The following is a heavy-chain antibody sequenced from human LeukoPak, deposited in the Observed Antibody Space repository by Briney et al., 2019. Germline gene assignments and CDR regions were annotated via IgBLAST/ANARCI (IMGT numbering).Heavy chain of an antibody. J-gene: IGHJ3*02. CDR2: IYTRGST. CDR3: ARERYCSADICSGGDAFDI. V-gene: IGHV4-4*07. CDR1: GGSINNYY. Sequence: SETLSLTCTVSGGSINNYYWSWIRQPAGKGLEWIGRIYTRGSTNYNPSLKSRVTMSVDTSKNQFSLKLSSVTAADTAVYYCARERYCSADICSGGDAFDIWGQGTMVSVSS. D-gene: IGHD2-15*01.